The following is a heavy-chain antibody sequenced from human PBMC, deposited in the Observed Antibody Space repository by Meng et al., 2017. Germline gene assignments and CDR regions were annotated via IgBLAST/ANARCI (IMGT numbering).Heavy chain of an antibody. CDR2: IYSGGST. J-gene: IGHJ5*02. Sequence: VQLVESGGGLVQAGGALSVSCAASGFTVSSNYMSWVRQAPGKGLEWVSVIYSGGSTYYADSVKGRFTISRDNSKNTLYLQMNSLRAEDTAVYYCARESMYNWFDPWGQGTLVTVSS. V-gene: IGHV3-66*02. CDR1: GFTVSSNY. CDR3: ARESMYNWFDP. D-gene: IGHD6-6*01.